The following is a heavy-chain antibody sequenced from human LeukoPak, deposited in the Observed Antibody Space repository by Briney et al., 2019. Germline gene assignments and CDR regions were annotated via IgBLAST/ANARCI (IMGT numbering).Heavy chain of an antibody. D-gene: IGHD1-1*01. CDR1: GYSISSGYY. J-gene: IGHJ4*02. Sequence: SETLSLTCTVSGYSISSGYYWGWIRQPPGKGLEWIGSVYHSGSTYYNPSLKSRVTISVDTSKNQFSLKLRSVTAADTAVYYCAEVERRNYWGQGALVTVSS. CDR2: VYHSGST. CDR3: AEVERRNY. V-gene: IGHV4-38-2*02.